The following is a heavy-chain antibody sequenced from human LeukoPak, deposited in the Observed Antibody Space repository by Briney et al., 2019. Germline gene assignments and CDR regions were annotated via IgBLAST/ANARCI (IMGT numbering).Heavy chain of an antibody. CDR2: ISIYNGDT. CDR1: GYTFSSYG. D-gene: IGHD6-19*01. CDR3: ARGASGYSDGSYNYYYMDA. Sequence: ASVKVSCKASGYTFSSYGISWVRQAPGQGLEWMGWISIYNGDTNYTQNLQGRVTMTTDTSTSTAYLELRSLRSDDTAVYFCARGASGYSDGSYNYYYMDAWGKGTTVTVSS. V-gene: IGHV1-18*01. J-gene: IGHJ6*03.